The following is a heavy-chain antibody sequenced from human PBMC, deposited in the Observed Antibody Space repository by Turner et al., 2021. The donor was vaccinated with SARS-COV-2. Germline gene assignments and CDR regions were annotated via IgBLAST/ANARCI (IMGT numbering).Heavy chain of an antibody. D-gene: IGHD5-18*01. CDR1: GYTFTGYY. CDR3: ARQATAMFTGPRPATAAGFDP. Sequence: QVQLVQSGAEVKKPGASVKVSCKASGYTFTGYYMHWVRQAPGQGLEWMGWINPNSGGTIYAQKFQGRVTMTRDTSVSTAYMELSRLGSDDTAVYYCARQATAMFTGPRPATAAGFDPWGQGTLVTVSS. J-gene: IGHJ5*02. CDR2: INPNSGGT. V-gene: IGHV1-2*02.